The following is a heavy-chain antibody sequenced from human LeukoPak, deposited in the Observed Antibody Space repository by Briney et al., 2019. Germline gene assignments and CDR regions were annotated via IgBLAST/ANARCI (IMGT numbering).Heavy chain of an antibody. V-gene: IGHV4-59*01. CDR3: AREEGYCSSTSCYYWFDP. J-gene: IGHJ5*02. CDR2: IYYSGST. D-gene: IGHD2-2*01. Sequence: PSETLSLTCTVSGGSISSYYWSWIRQPPGKGLEWLGYIYYSGSTNYNPSLKSRVTISVDTSKNQFSLKLSSVTAADTAVYYCAREEGYCSSTSCYYWFDPWGQGTLVTVSS. CDR1: GGSISSYY.